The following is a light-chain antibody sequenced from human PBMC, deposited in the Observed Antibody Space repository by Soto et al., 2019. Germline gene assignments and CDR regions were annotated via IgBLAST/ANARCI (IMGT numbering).Light chain of an antibody. V-gene: IGKV3D-20*01. CDR1: QSVRSSY. CDR3: QQYGSSPYT. J-gene: IGKJ2*01. CDR2: DAS. Sequence: EIVLTQSPATLFLSPGERATLSCGASQSVRSSYLAWYQQKPGLAPRLLIYDASSRATGIPDRFSGSGSGTDFTLTISRLEPEDFAVYYCQQYGSSPYTFGQGTKLEIK.